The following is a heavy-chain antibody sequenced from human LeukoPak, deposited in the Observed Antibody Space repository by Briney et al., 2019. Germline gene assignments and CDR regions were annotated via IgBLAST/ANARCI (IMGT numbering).Heavy chain of an antibody. CDR2: INPNSGGA. Sequence: ASVKVSCKASGYTFTGYYMHWVRQAPGLGLDEMGRINPNSGGANYAQKFQGRVTMTRDTSISTAYMELSRLRSDDTAVYYCARNSGGIVVVPTAAPDYWGQGTLVTVSS. D-gene: IGHD2-2*01. CDR3: ARNSGGIVVVPTAAPDY. CDR1: GYTFTGYY. V-gene: IGHV1-2*06. J-gene: IGHJ4*02.